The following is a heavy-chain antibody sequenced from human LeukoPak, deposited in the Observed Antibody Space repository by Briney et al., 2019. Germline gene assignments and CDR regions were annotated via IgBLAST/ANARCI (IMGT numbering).Heavy chain of an antibody. CDR2: IYTSGTI. CDR1: GGSISSYY. V-gene: IGHV4-4*07. Sequence: SETLSLTCTVSGGSISSYYWSWIRQPAGTALEWIGRIYTSGTITYNPSLKSRVTMLVDTSKNQFSLKLSSVTAADTAVYYCARDSGTTGEVKFDPWGQGTLVTVSS. D-gene: IGHD3-10*01. J-gene: IGHJ5*02. CDR3: ARDSGTTGEVKFDP.